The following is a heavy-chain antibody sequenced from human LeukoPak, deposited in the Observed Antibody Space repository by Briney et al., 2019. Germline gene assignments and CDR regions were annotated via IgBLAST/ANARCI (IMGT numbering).Heavy chain of an antibody. CDR2: INSDGSTT. J-gene: IGHJ4*02. Sequence: GGSLRLSCAASGFTFSSYWMHWFRQAPGKGLVWVARINSDGSTTNYADSVEGRFTISRDNAKNTLYLQMNSLRAEDTAVYFCARDFGDYWGQGTLVTVSS. CDR1: GFTFSSYW. V-gene: IGHV3-74*01. D-gene: IGHD3-3*01. CDR3: ARDFGDY.